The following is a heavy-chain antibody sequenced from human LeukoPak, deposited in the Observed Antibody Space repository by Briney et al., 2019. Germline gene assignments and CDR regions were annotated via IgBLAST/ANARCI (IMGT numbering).Heavy chain of an antibody. CDR3: ARDRNGGNLNWFDP. V-gene: IGHV1-2*02. J-gene: IGHJ5*02. Sequence: GASVKVSCKASGYAFTGYYMHWARQAPGQGLEWMGWINPNSGGTNYAQKFQGRVTMTRDTSISTAYMELSRLRSDDTAVYYCARDRNGGNLNWFDPWGQGTLVTVSS. CDR1: GYAFTGYY. D-gene: IGHD4-23*01. CDR2: INPNSGGT.